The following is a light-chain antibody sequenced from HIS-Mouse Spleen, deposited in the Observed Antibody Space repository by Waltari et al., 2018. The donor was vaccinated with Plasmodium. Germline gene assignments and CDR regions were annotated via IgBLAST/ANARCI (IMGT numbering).Light chain of an antibody. J-gene: IGLJ3*02. Sequence: SYELTQPPSVSVPPGQTARITRSGDALPQKYADWYQQKSGQAPVLVIYEDSKRPAGIPGRFSGSSSGTMATLTISGAQVEDEADYYCYSTDSSGNHRVFGGGTKLTVL. CDR2: EDS. V-gene: IGLV3-10*01. CDR3: YSTDSSGNHRV. CDR1: ALPQKY.